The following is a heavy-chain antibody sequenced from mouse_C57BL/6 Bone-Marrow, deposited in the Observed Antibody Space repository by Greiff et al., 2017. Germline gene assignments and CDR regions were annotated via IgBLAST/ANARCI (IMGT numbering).Heavy chain of an antibody. V-gene: IGHV1-85*01. CDR3: ARDYGSRYWYFDV. Sequence: VKLLESGPELVKPGASVKLSCKASGYTFTSDDINWVKQRPGQGLEWIGWIYPRDGSTKYNEKFKGKATLTVDTSSSTAYMELRSLTSEDSAVYDCARDYGSRYWYFDVWGKGTTVTVSS. J-gene: IGHJ1*03. CDR1: GYTFTSDD. CDR2: IYPRDGST. D-gene: IGHD1-1*01.